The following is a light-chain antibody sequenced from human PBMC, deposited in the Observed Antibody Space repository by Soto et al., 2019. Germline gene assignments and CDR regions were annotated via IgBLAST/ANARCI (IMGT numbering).Light chain of an antibody. Sequence: EFVLTQSPATLSLSPGERATLSCRASQSVSSYLAWYQQKPGQAPRLLIYDASNRATGIPARFSGSGSGTDFTLTISSLEPEDFAVYYCQQRSNWPPFGQGTRLEI. V-gene: IGKV3-11*01. CDR2: DAS. J-gene: IGKJ5*01. CDR1: QSVSSY. CDR3: QQRSNWPP.